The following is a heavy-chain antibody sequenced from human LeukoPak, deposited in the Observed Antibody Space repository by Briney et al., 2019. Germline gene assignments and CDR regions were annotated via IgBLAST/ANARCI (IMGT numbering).Heavy chain of an antibody. Sequence: PGRSLRLSCAASGFTFSSYGMHWVRQAPGKGLEWVAVISHDGSNKYYADSVKGRFTISRDNSKNTLYLQMNSLRAEDTAVYYCARDDSGSTRAFDIWGQGTMVTVSS. CDR2: ISHDGSNK. CDR3: ARDDSGSTRAFDI. J-gene: IGHJ3*02. CDR1: GFTFSSYG. V-gene: IGHV3-30*19. D-gene: IGHD6-13*01.